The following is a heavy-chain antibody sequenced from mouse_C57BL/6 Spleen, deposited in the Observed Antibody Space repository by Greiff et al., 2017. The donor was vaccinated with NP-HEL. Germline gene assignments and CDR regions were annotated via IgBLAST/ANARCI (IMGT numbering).Heavy chain of an antibody. D-gene: IGHD2-3*01. J-gene: IGHJ4*01. CDR1: GFSLTSYG. CDR3: ARNYNGYYSAMDY. Sequence: QVQLQQSGPGLVQPSQSLSITCTVSGFSLTSYGVHWVRQSPGKGLEWLGVLWRGGSTDYNAAFISRLSISKDNSKSQVFFKMNSLQADDTAIYYCARNYNGYYSAMDYWGQGTSVTVSS. V-gene: IGHV2-2*01. CDR2: LWRGGST.